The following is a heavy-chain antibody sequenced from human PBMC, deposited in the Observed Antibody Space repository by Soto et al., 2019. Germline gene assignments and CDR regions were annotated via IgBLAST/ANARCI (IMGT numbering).Heavy chain of an antibody. J-gene: IGHJ5*02. D-gene: IGHD6-13*01. CDR3: SRERSAAGTGWVDP. Sequence: QVQLVQSGAEVKKPGASVKVSCKASGYTFTSYDINWVRQATGQGLEWMGWMNPNSGNTGYAQKFQGRVTMTRNTSIRTAYLELSNLRSEGTAVYYFSRERSAAGTGWVDPWGQGTLVTVSS. CDR2: MNPNSGNT. CDR1: GYTFTSYD. V-gene: IGHV1-8*01.